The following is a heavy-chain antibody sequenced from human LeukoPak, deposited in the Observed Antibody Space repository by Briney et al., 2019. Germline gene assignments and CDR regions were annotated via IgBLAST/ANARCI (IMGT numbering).Heavy chain of an antibody. V-gene: IGHV3-48*04. D-gene: IGHD2-2*01. CDR2: ISIRSGTI. J-gene: IGHJ4*02. Sequence: GGSLRLSCAASGFTFNSFTINWVRQAPGKGLEWVSYISIRSGTITYADSVKGRFTISRDNAKNSLYLQMNSLRAEDTAVYYCAPRGYQAPFDYWGQGTLVTVSS. CDR3: APRGYQAPFDY. CDR1: GFTFNSFT.